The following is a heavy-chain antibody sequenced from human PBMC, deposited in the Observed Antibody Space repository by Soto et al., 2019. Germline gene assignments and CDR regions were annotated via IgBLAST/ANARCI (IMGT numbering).Heavy chain of an antibody. D-gene: IGHD3-22*01. CDR3: ARHSTGYYYSWFDP. CDR1: GGSISSGDYY. V-gene: IGHV4-30-4*01. Sequence: SETLSLTCTVSGGSISSGDYYWSWIRQPPGKGLEWIGYIYYSGSTYYNPSLKSRVTISVDTSKNQFSLKLSSVTAADTAVYYCARHSTGYYYSWFDPWGQGTLVTVSS. CDR2: IYYSGST. J-gene: IGHJ5*02.